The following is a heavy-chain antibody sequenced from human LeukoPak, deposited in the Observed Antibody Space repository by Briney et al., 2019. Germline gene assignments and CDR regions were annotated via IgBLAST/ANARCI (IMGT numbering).Heavy chain of an antibody. J-gene: IGHJ4*02. Sequence: ASETLSLTCTVSGGSISSYYWSWIRQPAGKGLEWIGRIYTSGSTNYNPSLKSRVTMSVDTSKNQFSLKLSSVTAADTAVYYCARDPGRYSGSYFDYWGQGTLVTVSS. CDR1: GGSISSYY. CDR2: IYTSGST. V-gene: IGHV4-4*07. D-gene: IGHD1-26*01. CDR3: ARDPGRYSGSYFDY.